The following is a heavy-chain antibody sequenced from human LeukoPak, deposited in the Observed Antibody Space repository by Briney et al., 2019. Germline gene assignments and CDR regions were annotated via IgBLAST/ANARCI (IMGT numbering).Heavy chain of an antibody. CDR3: ARDRYYHYYDSSGHYGMDV. CDR2: ISSSGSTI. Sequence: PGGSLRLSCAASGFTFSSYAMSWVRQAPGKGLEWVSAISSSGSTIYYADSVKGRFTISRDNAKNSLYLQMNSLRAEDTAVYYCARDRYYHYYDSSGHYGMDVWGQGTTVTVSS. D-gene: IGHD3-22*01. V-gene: IGHV3-21*04. CDR1: GFTFSSYA. J-gene: IGHJ6*02.